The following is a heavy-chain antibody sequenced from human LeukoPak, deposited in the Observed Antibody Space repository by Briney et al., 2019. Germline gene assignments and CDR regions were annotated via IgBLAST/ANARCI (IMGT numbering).Heavy chain of an antibody. CDR2: ISSSSSYT. J-gene: IGHJ6*04. V-gene: IGHV3-11*06. Sequence: PGGSLRLSCAASGFTFRDYYMSWIRQAPGKGLDWVSCISSSSSYTNYADSVKGRFTISRDNAKNSLYLQMNSLRAEDTAVYYCARDPYYYGSGRYYYGMDVWGKGTTVTVSS. CDR1: GFTFRDYY. D-gene: IGHD3-10*01. CDR3: ARDPYYYGSGRYYYGMDV.